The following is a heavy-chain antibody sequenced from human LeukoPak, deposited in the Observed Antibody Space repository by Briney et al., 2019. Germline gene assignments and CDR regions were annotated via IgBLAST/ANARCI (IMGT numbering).Heavy chain of an antibody. CDR2: IRSSSET. V-gene: IGHV3-48*01. D-gene: IGHD5-12*01. CDR3: ARDAGNSGYGCDL. Sequence: GGSLRLSCAASGFTFSQYSMNWVRQAPGKGLEWVSHIRSSSETFYADTVKGRFTISRDNARNSLYLQMNNLRGEDTAIYYCARDAGNSGYGCDLWGQGTLVTVSS. CDR1: GFTFSQYS. J-gene: IGHJ5*02.